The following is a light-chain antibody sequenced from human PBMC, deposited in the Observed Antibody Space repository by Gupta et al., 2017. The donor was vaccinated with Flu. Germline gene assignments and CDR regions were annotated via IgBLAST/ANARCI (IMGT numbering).Light chain of an antibody. V-gene: IGLV2-11*01. Sequence: QSALTQPRSVSGSPGQSVAIACTGTSSDVGGYNSVSWYQQYPGEAPKLMIYDVNKRPSGVPERFSGSKSGNTASPTISGLQAEDEADYYCCSYVGSFTYVFGTGTQVTVL. CDR3: CSYVGSFTYV. J-gene: IGLJ1*01. CDR1: SSDVGGYNS. CDR2: DVN.